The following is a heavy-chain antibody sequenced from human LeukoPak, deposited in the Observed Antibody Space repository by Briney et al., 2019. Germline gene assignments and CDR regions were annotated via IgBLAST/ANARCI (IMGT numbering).Heavy chain of an antibody. D-gene: IGHD6-19*01. V-gene: IGHV1-2*02. J-gene: IGHJ4*02. CDR1: GYTFTGHY. CDR2: INPNSGGT. Sequence: ASVTVSCKASGYTFTGHYMHWVRQAPGQGLEWMGWINPNSGGTNYAQKFQGRVTMTRDTSISTAYMELSRLRSDDTAVYYCARDAYGWDLFSGWGQGTLVTVSS. CDR3: ARDAYGWDLFSG.